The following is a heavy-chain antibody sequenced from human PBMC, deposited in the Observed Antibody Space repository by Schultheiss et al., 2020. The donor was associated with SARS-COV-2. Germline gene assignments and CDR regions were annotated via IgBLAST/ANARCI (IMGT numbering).Heavy chain of an antibody. V-gene: IGHV3-53*01. CDR1: GFTVSSNF. Sequence: GGSLRLSCAASGFTVSSNFMSWVRQAPGKGLECVSVIYSGGSTYYADSVKGRFTISRDNSKNTLYLQMNSLRAEDTAVYYCARGGNGYQLRWWGQGTLVTVSS. CDR3: ARGGNGYQLRW. CDR2: IYSGGST. J-gene: IGHJ4*02. D-gene: IGHD2-2*01.